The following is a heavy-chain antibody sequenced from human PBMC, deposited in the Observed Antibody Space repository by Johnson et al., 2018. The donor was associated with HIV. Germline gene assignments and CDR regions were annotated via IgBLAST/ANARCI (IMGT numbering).Heavy chain of an antibody. CDR2: IKQVGSEK. J-gene: IGHJ3*02. D-gene: IGHD3-16*01. CDR1: GFTFSSFW. V-gene: IGHV3-7*04. CDR3: ARGRGALDI. Sequence: VQLLESGGGVVQPGGSLRLSCAASGFTFSSFWMSWVRQAPGKGLEWVANIKQVGSEKYYVDSVKGRFTISRDNAKNSLYLQMNSLRAEDTALYFCARGRGALDIWGQGTMVTVSS.